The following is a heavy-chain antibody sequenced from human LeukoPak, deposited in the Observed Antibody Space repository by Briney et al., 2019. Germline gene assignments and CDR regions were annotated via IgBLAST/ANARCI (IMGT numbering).Heavy chain of an antibody. CDR3: ARDGAEMYDYFWGSHRSFDY. Sequence: PGGSLRLSCAASGFTFSSYGMHWVRQAPGKGLEWVAVIWYDGSNKYYADSVKGRFTISRDNSKNTLYLQMNSLRAEDTAVYYCARDGAEMYDYFWGSHRSFDYWGQGTLVTVYS. V-gene: IGHV3-33*01. D-gene: IGHD3-16*02. CDR2: IWYDGSNK. J-gene: IGHJ4*02. CDR1: GFTFSSYG.